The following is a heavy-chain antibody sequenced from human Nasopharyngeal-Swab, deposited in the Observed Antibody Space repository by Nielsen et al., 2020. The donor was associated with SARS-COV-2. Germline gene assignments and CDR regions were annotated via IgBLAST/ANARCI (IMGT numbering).Heavy chain of an antibody. D-gene: IGHD7-27*01. CDR1: GGSFSGYY. Sequence: SQTLSLTSAVYGGSFSGYYWSWIRQPPGKGLEWIGEVNHGGSTNYNPSLKSRVTISVDTSKYQFSLKLSSVTAADTAVYYCARGHGLWLTGIPGFDYWGQGTLVTVSS. J-gene: IGHJ4*02. V-gene: IGHV4-34*01. CDR2: VNHGGST. CDR3: ARGHGLWLTGIPGFDY.